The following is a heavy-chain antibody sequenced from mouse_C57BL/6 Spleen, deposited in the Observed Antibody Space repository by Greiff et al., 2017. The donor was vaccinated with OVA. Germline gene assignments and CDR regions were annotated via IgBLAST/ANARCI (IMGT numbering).Heavy chain of an antibody. J-gene: IGHJ2*01. CDR2: ISYDGSN. Sequence: VQLKESGPGLVKPSQSLSLTCSVTGYSITSGYYWNWIRQFPGNKLEWMGYISYDGSNNYNPSLKNRISITRDTSKNQFFLKLNSVTTEDTATYYCARGTGRYFDCWGQGTTLTVSS. CDR3: ARGTGRYFDC. CDR1: GYSITSGYY. V-gene: IGHV3-6*01. D-gene: IGHD4-1*01.